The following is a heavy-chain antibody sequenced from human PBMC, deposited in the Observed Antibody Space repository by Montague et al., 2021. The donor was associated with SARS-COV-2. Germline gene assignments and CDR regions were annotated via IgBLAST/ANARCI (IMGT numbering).Heavy chain of an antibody. CDR3: ARDSHYYDSSGHFDY. Sequence: SETLSLTCTVSGGSISSYYWSWIRQPPGKGLEWIGYLYYSGSTNYNPSLKSRVTISVDTSKNQFSLKLSSVTAADTAVYYCARDSHYYDSSGHFDYWGQGTLVTVSS. J-gene: IGHJ4*02. CDR1: GGSISSYY. D-gene: IGHD3-22*01. V-gene: IGHV4-59*13. CDR2: LYYSGST.